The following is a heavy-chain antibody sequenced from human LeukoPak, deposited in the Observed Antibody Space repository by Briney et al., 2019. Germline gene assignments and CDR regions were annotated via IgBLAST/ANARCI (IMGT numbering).Heavy chain of an antibody. CDR1: GFTFSSYW. J-gene: IGHJ6*02. CDR2: IKPDGSEK. D-gene: IGHD2-2*01. CDR3: ARSSTSLNKFGMDV. V-gene: IGHV3-7*01. Sequence: PGGSLRLSCEASGFTFSSYWMTWARQAPGKGLEWVANIKPDGSEKYNVDSVKGRFTISRDNAKNSLYLQMNSLSAEDTAVYYCARSSTSLNKFGMDVWGQGTTVTVSS.